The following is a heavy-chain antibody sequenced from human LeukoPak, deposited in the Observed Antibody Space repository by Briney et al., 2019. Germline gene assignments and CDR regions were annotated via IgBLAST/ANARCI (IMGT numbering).Heavy chain of an antibody. CDR3: ARDDYDILTGYVLRAAFDY. CDR2: INPNSGGT. D-gene: IGHD3-9*01. V-gene: IGHV1-2*02. J-gene: IGHJ4*02. CDR1: GYTFTGYY. Sequence: ASVKVSCKASGYTFTGYYMHWVRQAPGQGLEWMGWINPNSGGTNYAQKFQGRVTMTRDTSISTAYMELSRLRSDDTAVYYCARDDYDILTGYVLRAAFDYWGQGTLVTVSS.